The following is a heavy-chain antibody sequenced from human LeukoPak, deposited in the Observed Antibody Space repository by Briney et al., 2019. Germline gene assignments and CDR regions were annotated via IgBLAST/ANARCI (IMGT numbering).Heavy chain of an antibody. D-gene: IGHD1-1*01. V-gene: IGHV1-2*02. CDR2: INPNSGGT. CDR3: ARVPNWEWNLYY. J-gene: IGHJ4*02. Sequence: ASVKVSCKASGYTFTGYYMHWVRQAPGQGLEWMGWINPNSGGTNYAQKFQGRVTMTRDTSISTAYMELSRLRSDDTAVYYCARVPNWEWNLYYWGQGTLVTVSS. CDR1: GYTFTGYY.